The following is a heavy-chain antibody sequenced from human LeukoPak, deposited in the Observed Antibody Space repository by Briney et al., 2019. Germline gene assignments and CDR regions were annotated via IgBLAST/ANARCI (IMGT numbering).Heavy chain of an antibody. Sequence: GGSLRLFCAASGFTFSSYWMHWVRQAPGKGLVWASRINSDGSSTSYADSVKGRFTISRDNAKNTLYLQMNSLRAEDTAVYYCARGPTTYYYDSSGPTDYWGQGTLVTVSS. CDR2: INSDGSST. CDR3: ARGPTTYYYDSSGPTDY. CDR1: GFTFSSYW. J-gene: IGHJ4*02. V-gene: IGHV3-74*01. D-gene: IGHD3-22*01.